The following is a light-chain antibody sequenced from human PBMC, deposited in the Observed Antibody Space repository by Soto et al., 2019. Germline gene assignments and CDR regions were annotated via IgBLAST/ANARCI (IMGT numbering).Light chain of an antibody. Sequence: EIVLTQSPATLSLSPGERATLSCRASQSVSSHLTWYQQKPGQAPRLLIYDASNRATGIPDRFSGSGSGTDFTLPISSLEPEDFAIYYCQQRSNWPPEFTFGPGTKVDIK. J-gene: IGKJ3*01. CDR3: QQRSNWPPEFT. V-gene: IGKV3-11*01. CDR2: DAS. CDR1: QSVSSH.